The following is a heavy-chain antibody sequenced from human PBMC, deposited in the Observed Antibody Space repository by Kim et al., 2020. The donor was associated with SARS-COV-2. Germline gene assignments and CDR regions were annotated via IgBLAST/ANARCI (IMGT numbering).Heavy chain of an antibody. CDR3: ARHARITMIVVFYDAFDI. J-gene: IGHJ3*02. CDR1: GYTFTSYG. Sequence: ASVKVSCKASGYTFTSYGISWVRQAPGQGLEWMGWISAYNGNTNYAQKLQGRVTMTTDTSTSTAYMELRSLRSDDTAVYYCARHARITMIVVFYDAFDIWRQGTMVTVSS. CDR2: ISAYNGNT. D-gene: IGHD3-22*01. V-gene: IGHV1-18*01.